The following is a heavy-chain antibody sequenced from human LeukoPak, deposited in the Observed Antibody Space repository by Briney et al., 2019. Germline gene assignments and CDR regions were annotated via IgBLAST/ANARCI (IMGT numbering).Heavy chain of an antibody. D-gene: IGHD2-2*01. CDR3: AEGVGSTSWYYFDY. CDR2: IIPIFGTA. J-gene: IGHJ4*02. Sequence: SVKVSCKASGGTFSSYAISWVRQAPGQGLEWMGGIIPIFGTANYAQKFQGRVAITTDESTSTAYMELSSLRSEDTAVYYCAEGVGSTSWYYFDYWGQGTLVTVSS. CDR1: GGTFSSYA. V-gene: IGHV1-69*05.